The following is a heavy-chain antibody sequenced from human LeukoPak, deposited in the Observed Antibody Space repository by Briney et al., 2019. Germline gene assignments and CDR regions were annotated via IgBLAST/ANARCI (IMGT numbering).Heavy chain of an antibody. CDR1: GYRFPNYW. CDR3: ARSRAEKVPVWGSYRHHDAFDI. V-gene: IGHV5-51*01. CDR2: IYPGDSDT. Sequence: GGSLKISFQGSGYRFPNYWIGWGRPMPGEGVGWMGIIYPGDSDTTYKPSFQGQVTISADKSISPAYLQWSSLKASDTAMYYCARSRAEKVPVWGSYRHHDAFDIWGQGTRVTVS. D-gene: IGHD3-16*02. J-gene: IGHJ3*02.